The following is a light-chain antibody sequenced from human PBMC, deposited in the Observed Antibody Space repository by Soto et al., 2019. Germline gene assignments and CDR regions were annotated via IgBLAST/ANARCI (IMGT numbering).Light chain of an antibody. J-gene: IGLJ2*01. CDR2: DVN. CDR3: ISYGGSNKPA. V-gene: IGLV2-8*01. Sequence: QSVLTQPPSASGSPGQSVAISCSGTSSDVGGYNYVSWYQQHPGKAPKLMIYDVNKRPSGVPDRFSGSKSGNTASLTVSGLQAEDEADYYCISYGGSNKPAFGGGTKLTVL. CDR1: SSDVGGYNY.